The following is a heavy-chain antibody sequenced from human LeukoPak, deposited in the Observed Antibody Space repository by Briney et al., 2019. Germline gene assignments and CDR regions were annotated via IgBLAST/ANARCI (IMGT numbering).Heavy chain of an antibody. D-gene: IGHD1-26*01. J-gene: IGHJ4*02. CDR1: GFTFSNYA. Sequence: PGGSLRLSCAASGFTFSNYAMYWVRQAPGKGLEWVSAISGSGGSTYYADSVKGRFTISRDNSKNTLYLQMNSLRAEDTAVYYCAKDLRVGAEFDYWGQGTLVTVSS. CDR2: ISGSGGST. V-gene: IGHV3-23*01. CDR3: AKDLRVGAEFDY.